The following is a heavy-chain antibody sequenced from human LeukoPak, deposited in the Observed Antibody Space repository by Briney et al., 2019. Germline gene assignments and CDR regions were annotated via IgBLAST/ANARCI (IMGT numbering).Heavy chain of an antibody. CDR3: AREFKGYCSSTSCPPRFDP. CDR1: GFTFSSYG. CDR2: IWYDGSNK. V-gene: IGHV3-33*01. Sequence: PGGSLRLSCAASGFTFSSYGMHWVRQAPGKGLEWVAVIWYDGSNKYYADSVKSRFTISRDNSKNTLYLQMNSLRAEDTAVYYCAREFKGYCSSTSCPPRFDPWGQGTLVTVSS. J-gene: IGHJ5*02. D-gene: IGHD2-2*01.